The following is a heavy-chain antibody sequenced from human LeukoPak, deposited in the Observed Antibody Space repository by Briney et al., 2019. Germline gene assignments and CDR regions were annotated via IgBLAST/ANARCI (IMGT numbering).Heavy chain of an antibody. V-gene: IGHV3-7*01. CDR3: ARWGFGELSGFDH. J-gene: IGHJ4*02. Sequence: PGGSLRLSCAASGFTFSSYWMSWVRQAPGKGLEWVANIKQDGSEKYYVDSVKGRFTISRDNAKNSLYLQMNSLRAEDTAVYYCARWGFGELSGFDHWGQGTLVTVSS. CDR1: GFTFSSYW. D-gene: IGHD3-10*01. CDR2: IKQDGSEK.